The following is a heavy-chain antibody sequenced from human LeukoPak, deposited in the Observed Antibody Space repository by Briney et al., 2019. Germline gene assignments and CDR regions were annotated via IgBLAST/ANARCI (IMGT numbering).Heavy chain of an antibody. CDR3: ARPKTETGYDAFDI. V-gene: IGHV5-51*01. Sequence: GESLKISCKGSGYSFISNWIGWVRQMPGKGLEWMGMMYPGDSDTRYSPSFQGQVTISADKSISTAYLQWSSLRASDTAMYYCARPKTETGYDAFDIWGQGTMVTVSS. CDR1: GYSFISNW. J-gene: IGHJ3*02. CDR2: MYPGDSDT. D-gene: IGHD2-15*01.